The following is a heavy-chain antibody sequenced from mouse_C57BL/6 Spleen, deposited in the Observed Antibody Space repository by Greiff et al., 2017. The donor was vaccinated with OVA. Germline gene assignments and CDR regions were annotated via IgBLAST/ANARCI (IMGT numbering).Heavy chain of an antibody. CDR3: ARYPSYDYDDGYYFDY. CDR1: GYSITSDY. J-gene: IGHJ2*01. D-gene: IGHD2-4*01. CDR2: ISSSGST. V-gene: IGHV3-8*01. Sequence: VQLKESGPGLAKPSQTLSLTCSVTGYSITSDYWNWIRKFPGNKLEYMGYISSSGSTYYNPSLKSRISITRDTSKNQYYLQLNSVTTEDTATYYCARYPSYDYDDGYYFDYWGQGTTLTVSS.